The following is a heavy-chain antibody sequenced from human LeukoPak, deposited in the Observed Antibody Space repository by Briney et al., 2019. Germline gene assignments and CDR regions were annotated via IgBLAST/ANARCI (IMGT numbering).Heavy chain of an antibody. CDR1: GFTFSSYW. CDR2: IYYSGST. Sequence: GSLRLSCAASGFTFSSYWMSWVRQAPGKGLEWVGSIYYSGSTYYNPSLKSRVTISVDTSKNQFSLKLSSVTAADTAVYYCARDMWDYYYMDVWGKGTTVTVSS. CDR3: ARDMWDYYYMDV. D-gene: IGHD1-26*01. J-gene: IGHJ6*03. V-gene: IGHV4-39*07.